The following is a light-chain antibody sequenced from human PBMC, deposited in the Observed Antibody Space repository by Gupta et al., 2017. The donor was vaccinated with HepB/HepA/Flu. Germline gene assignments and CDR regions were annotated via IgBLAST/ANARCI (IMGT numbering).Light chain of an antibody. CDR3: SSYTSSSTCEVV. CDR2: EVS. Sequence: QSALTQPPSVSGSPGQSVTISCTGTSSDVGSYNRVSWYQQPPGTAPKLMIYEVSNRPSGVPDRFSVSKSGNTASLTISGLQAEDEADYYCSSYTSSSTCEVVFGGGTKLTVL. CDR1: SSDVGSYNR. V-gene: IGLV2-18*02. J-gene: IGLJ2*01.